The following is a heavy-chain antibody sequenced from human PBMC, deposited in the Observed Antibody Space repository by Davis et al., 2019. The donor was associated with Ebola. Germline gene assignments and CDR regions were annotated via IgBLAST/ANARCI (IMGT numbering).Heavy chain of an antibody. CDR2: INPNSGGT. J-gene: IGHJ4*02. D-gene: IGHD2-21*01. CDR1: GYTFTGYY. CDR3: ARDWGGGDLSYYFDY. Sequence: ASVKVSCKASGYTFTGYYMHWVRQAPGQGLEWMGWINPNSGGTNYAQKFQGWVTMTRDTSISTAYMELSRLRSDDTAVYYCARDWGGGDLSYYFDYWGQGTLVTVSS. V-gene: IGHV1-2*04.